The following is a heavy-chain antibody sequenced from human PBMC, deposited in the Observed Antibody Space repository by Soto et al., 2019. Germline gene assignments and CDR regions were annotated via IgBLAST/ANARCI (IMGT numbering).Heavy chain of an antibody. D-gene: IGHD3-10*01. J-gene: IGHJ4*02. CDR3: AKPTYYSASGTIEWFDY. CDR1: GFTFSSYG. Sequence: GGSLRLSCAASGFTFSSYGMHWVRQAPGKGLEWVAVISYDGSNKYYADSVKGRFTISRDNSKNTLYLQMNSLRAEDTAVYYCAKPTYYSASGTIEWFDYWGQGTLVTVSS. V-gene: IGHV3-30*18. CDR2: ISYDGSNK.